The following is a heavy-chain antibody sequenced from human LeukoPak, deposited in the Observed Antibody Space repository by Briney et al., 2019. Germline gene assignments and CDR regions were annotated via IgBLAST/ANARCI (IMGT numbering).Heavy chain of an antibody. CDR2: IYTSGTTNYNT. CDR1: GDSISGYY. CDR3: ARETRQGSDF. Sequence: PSETLSLTCTVSGDSISGYYWSWIRQPAGKGLEWIGRIYTSGTTNYNTNYNPPLKSRVTMSVDTSKNQLSLNLSSVTAADTAVYYCARETRQGSDFWGQGTLVTVSS. V-gene: IGHV4-4*07. J-gene: IGHJ4*02. D-gene: IGHD1-7*01.